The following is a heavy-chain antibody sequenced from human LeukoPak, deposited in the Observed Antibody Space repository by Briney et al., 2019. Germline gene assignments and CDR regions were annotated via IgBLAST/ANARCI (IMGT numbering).Heavy chain of an antibody. CDR2: INTNTGNP. Sequence: ASVKVSCKASGYTFTDYYIHWVRQAPGQGLEWMGWINTNTGNPTYAQGFTGRFVFSLDTSVSTAYLQISSLKAEDTAVYYCARDIPRFFSHFGSYFDLGDYWGQGTLVTVSS. D-gene: IGHD1-26*01. CDR3: ARDIPRFFSHFGSYFDLGDY. J-gene: IGHJ4*02. V-gene: IGHV7-4-1*02. CDR1: GYTFTDYY.